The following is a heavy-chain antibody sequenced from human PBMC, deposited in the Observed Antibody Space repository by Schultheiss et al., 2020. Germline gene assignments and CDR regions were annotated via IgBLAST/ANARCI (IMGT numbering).Heavy chain of an antibody. CDR2: ISYDGSTK. J-gene: IGHJ4*02. CDR1: GFTFSNYA. Sequence: GGSLRLSCAASGFTFSNYAMSWVRQAPGKGLEWVAIISYDGSTKYYADSVKGRFTISRDNSKNTLYLQMNSLRAEDTAVYYCAKATTDCSGGSCYFPGFDYWGQGTLVTVSS. CDR3: AKATTDCSGGSCYFPGFDY. D-gene: IGHD2-15*01. V-gene: IGHV3-30-3*01.